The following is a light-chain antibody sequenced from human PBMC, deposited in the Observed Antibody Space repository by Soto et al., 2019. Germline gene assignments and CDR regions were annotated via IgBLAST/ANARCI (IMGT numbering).Light chain of an antibody. J-gene: IGKJ4*01. CDR3: QQLNSYPIT. Sequence: DIQMTQSPSTLSGSVGDRVTITCRASQTISSWLAWYQQKPGKAPKLLIYKASTLKSGAPSRFSGSGSGTDFTLTISSLQPEDFATYYCQQLNSYPITFGGGTKVDIK. CDR2: KAS. V-gene: IGKV1-5*03. CDR1: QTISSW.